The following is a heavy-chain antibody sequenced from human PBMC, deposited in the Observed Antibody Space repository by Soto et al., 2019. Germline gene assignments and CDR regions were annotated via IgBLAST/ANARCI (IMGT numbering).Heavy chain of an antibody. Sequence: QVQLVESGGGMVQPGRSLRLSCAASGFTFTNYAMYWVRQAPGKGLVWMGYVSYDGAHKFYADSVKGRFTISRDNSKNTLFLQMNSLRAEDTAVYYCAREGEYCSGGSCTYFAYWGQGTLVTVSS. V-gene: IGHV3-30-3*01. D-gene: IGHD2-15*01. CDR3: AREGEYCSGGSCTYFAY. CDR2: VSYDGAHK. J-gene: IGHJ4*02. CDR1: GFTFTNYA.